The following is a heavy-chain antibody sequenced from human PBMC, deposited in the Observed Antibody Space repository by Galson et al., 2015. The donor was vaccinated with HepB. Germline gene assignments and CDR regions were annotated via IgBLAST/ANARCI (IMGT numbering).Heavy chain of an antibody. D-gene: IGHD1-26*01. Sequence: SLRLSCAASGFTFDGYAMHWVRQAPGRGLEWVSGISWNSGSIGYADSVKGRFTISRDNAKNSLYLQMNSLRAEDTALYYCAKSGSGGYYFDYWGQGTLVTVSS. CDR2: ISWNSGSI. CDR3: AKSGSGGYYFDY. J-gene: IGHJ4*02. V-gene: IGHV3-9*01. CDR1: GFTFDGYA.